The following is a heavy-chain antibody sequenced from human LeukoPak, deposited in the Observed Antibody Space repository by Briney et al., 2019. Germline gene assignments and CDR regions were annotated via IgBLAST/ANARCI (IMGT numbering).Heavy chain of an antibody. J-gene: IGHJ5*02. D-gene: IGHD4-17*01. CDR1: GYTFTGYY. CDR2: INPNSGGT. V-gene: IGHV1-2*02. CDR3: ARVSGDYDNWFDP. Sequence: ASVKVSCKAFGYTFTGYYMHWVRQAPGQGLEWMGWINPNSGGTNYAQKLQGRVTMTRDTSISTAYMELSRLRSDDTAVYYCARVSGDYDNWFDPWGQGTLVTVSS.